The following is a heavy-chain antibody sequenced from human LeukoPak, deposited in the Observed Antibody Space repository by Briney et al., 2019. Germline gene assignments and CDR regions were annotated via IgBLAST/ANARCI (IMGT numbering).Heavy chain of an antibody. Sequence: SETLSLTCTVSGGSISSYYWSWIRQPPGKGLEWIGYIYYSGSTNYNPSLKSRVTISVDTSKNQFSLKLSSVTVADTAVYYCARAGGSSGWLNYYYYYMDVWGKGTTVTISS. V-gene: IGHV4-59*01. D-gene: IGHD6-19*01. CDR3: ARAGGSSGWLNYYYYYMDV. CDR1: GGSISSYY. CDR2: IYYSGST. J-gene: IGHJ6*03.